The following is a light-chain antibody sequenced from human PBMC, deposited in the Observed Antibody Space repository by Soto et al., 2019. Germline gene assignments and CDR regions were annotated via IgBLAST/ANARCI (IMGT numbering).Light chain of an antibody. CDR2: EVT. CDR3: SSYADTNSYV. J-gene: IGLJ1*01. CDR1: SSDVGGHNF. V-gene: IGLV2-8*01. Sequence: QSALTQPPSASGSPGQSVTISCTGTSSDVGGHNFVSWYQQHPGKAPKFVIYEVTKRPSGVPDRFSGSKSGNTASLTVSGLQAEDEADYYCSSYADTNSYVFGTGTKLTVL.